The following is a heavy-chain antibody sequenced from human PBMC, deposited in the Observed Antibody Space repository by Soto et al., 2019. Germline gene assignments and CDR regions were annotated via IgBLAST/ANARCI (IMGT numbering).Heavy chain of an antibody. D-gene: IGHD2-2*01. Sequence: SVKVSCKASGFTFTSSAVQWVRQARGQRLEWIGWIVVGSGNTNYAQKFQERVTITRDMSTSTAYMELSSLRSEDTAVYYCAAGSQYCSSTSCYYYYGMDVCGQGTTVTVSS. J-gene: IGHJ6*02. V-gene: IGHV1-58*01. CDR1: GFTFTSSA. CDR2: IVVGSGNT. CDR3: AAGSQYCSSTSCYYYYGMDV.